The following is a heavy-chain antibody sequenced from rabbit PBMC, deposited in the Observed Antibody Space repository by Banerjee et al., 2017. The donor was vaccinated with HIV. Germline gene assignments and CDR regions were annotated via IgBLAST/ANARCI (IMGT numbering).Heavy chain of an antibody. D-gene: IGHD4-1*01. CDR3: ARRDSDWGDDL. V-gene: IGHV1S45*01. CDR1: GFSFSNKYV. J-gene: IGHJ4*01. Sequence: QEQLVESGGGLVQPGGSLTLTCTASGFSFSNKYVMCWVRQAPGKGLEWIGCINTSSGGTYYASWAKGRFTISKTSSTTVTLQMTSLTAADTATYFCARRDSDWGDDLWGPGTLVTVS. CDR2: INTSSGGT.